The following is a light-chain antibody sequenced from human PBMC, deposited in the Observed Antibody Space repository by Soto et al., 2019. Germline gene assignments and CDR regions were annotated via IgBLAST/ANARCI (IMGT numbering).Light chain of an antibody. CDR2: KAS. J-gene: IGKJ1*01. Sequence: DIQMTQSPSTLSASVGDRVTITCRASQRISSWLAWYQQKSGKAPKLLIYKASSLERGVPSRFCGSGSGTEFTPTSSSQQPDDFAPNSCQHYNSYWTFGQGTKVEIK. V-gene: IGKV1-5*03. CDR3: QHYNSYWT. CDR1: QRISSW.